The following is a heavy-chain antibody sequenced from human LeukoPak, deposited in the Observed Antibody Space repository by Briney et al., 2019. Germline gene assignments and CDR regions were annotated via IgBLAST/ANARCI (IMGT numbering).Heavy chain of an antibody. CDR2: INPNSGGT. CDR1: GYTFTGYY. D-gene: IGHD3-3*01. V-gene: IGHV1-2*02. Sequence: ASVKVSCKASGYTFTGYYMHWVRQAPGQGLEWMGWINPNSGGTNYAQKFQGRVTTTRDTSISTAYMELSRLRSDDTAVYYCARGSRPRVLRFLEWLLLFWGQGTLVAVSS. J-gene: IGHJ4*02. CDR3: ARGSRPRVLRFLEWLLLF.